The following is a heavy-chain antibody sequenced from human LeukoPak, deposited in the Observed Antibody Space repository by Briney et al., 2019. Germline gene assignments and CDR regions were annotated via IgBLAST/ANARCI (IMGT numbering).Heavy chain of an antibody. CDR1: GFTFSSYE. V-gene: IGHV3-48*03. CDR3: ARFYGDETYFDY. J-gene: IGHJ4*02. Sequence: GGSLRLSCAASGFTFSSYEMNWVRQAPGKGLEWVSYISSRGSTIYYADSVKGRFTISRDNAKNSLYLQMNSLRAEDTAVYYCARFYGDETYFDYWGQGTLVTVSS. D-gene: IGHD4-17*01. CDR2: ISSRGSTI.